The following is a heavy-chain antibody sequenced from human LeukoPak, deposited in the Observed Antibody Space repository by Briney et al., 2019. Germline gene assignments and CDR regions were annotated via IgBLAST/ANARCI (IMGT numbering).Heavy chain of an antibody. Sequence: GRFLRLSCAASGFTFSSYAMHWVRQAPGKGLEWVAVISYDGSNKYYADSVKGRFSISRDNSKNTLYLQMNSLRAEDTAVYYCATLAGGSYFWDDAFDIWGQGTMVTVSS. CDR2: ISYDGSNK. CDR1: GFTFSSYA. J-gene: IGHJ3*02. V-gene: IGHV3-30-3*01. D-gene: IGHD1-26*01. CDR3: ATLAGGSYFWDDAFDI.